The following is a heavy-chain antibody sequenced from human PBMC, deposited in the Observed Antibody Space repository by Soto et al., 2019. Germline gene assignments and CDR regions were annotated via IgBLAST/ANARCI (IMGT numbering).Heavy chain of an antibody. CDR3: ATQEVGGSYVYTFDP. V-gene: IGHV4-39*01. CDR1: GDSISSSNYH. CDR2: VYYSGST. Sequence: PSETLSLTCTVSGDSISSSNYHWGWIRQPPGKGLEWIGSVYYSGSTYYNPSLKSRVTISIDASKNQFSLKLSSVTAADTAVYYCATQEVGGSYVYTFDPWGQGTLVTVSS. J-gene: IGHJ5*02. D-gene: IGHD1-26*01.